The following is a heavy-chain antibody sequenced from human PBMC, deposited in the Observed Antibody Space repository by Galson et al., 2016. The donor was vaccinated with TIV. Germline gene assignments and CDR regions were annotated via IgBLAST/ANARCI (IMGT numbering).Heavy chain of an antibody. CDR3: ARGHYYDTSGYSFDF. J-gene: IGHJ4*02. CDR1: GGTFNSYG. D-gene: IGHD3-22*01. Sequence: SVKVSCKASGGTFNSYGISWVRQAPGQGLQWMGGIIPVFGTTKYSQDFQGRVAVTADESTGTAYMELSGLRFDDTAVYYCARGHYYDTSGYSFDFWGQGTLVTVSS. V-gene: IGHV1-69*13. CDR2: IIPVFGTT.